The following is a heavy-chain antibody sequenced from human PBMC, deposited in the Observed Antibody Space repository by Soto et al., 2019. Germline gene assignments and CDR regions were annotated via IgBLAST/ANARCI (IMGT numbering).Heavy chain of an antibody. Sequence: PGGSLRLSCAASGFTFSSYGMHWVRQAPGKGLEWVAVIWYDGSNKYYADSVKGRFTISRDNSKNTLYLQMNSLRAEDTAVYYCARDKASDAFDIWGQGTMVTVSS. V-gene: IGHV3-33*01. CDR2: IWYDGSNK. J-gene: IGHJ3*02. CDR3: ARDKASDAFDI. CDR1: GFTFSSYG.